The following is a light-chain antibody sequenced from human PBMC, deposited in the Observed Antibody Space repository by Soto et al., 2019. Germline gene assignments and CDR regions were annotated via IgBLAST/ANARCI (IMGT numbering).Light chain of an antibody. J-gene: IGKJ2*03. CDR1: QGVSAY. V-gene: IGKV1-39*01. CDR3: QQSYRTPHS. CDR2: GAS. Sequence: DIQMTQSPSSLSASVGDRVTITCRASQGVSAYLLWYQQRQGRAPKLLIYGASNLKSGVPSRFSGSGSGTNFALTITDLQPEDLGTYYCQQSYRTPHSFGQGTKLETK.